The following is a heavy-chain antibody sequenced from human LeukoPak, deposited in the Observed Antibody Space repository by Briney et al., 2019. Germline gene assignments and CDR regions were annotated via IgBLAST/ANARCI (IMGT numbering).Heavy chain of an antibody. CDR2: ISSSGSTI. CDR1: GFTFTDYY. V-gene: IGHV3-11*01. D-gene: IGHD2-2*02. J-gene: IGHJ3*02. CDR3: ARDLYCSSTSCYNGRDAFDI. Sequence: KPGGSLRLSCAASGFTFTDYYMSWIRQAPGKGLEWVSYISSSGSTIYYADSVKGRFTISRDNAKNSLYLQMNSLRAEDTAVYYCARDLYCSSTSCYNGRDAFDIWAQGTMVTVSS.